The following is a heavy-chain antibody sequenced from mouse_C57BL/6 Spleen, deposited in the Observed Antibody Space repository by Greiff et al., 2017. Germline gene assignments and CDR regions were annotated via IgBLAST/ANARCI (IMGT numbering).Heavy chain of an antibody. D-gene: IGHD1-1*01. Sequence: QVQLQQPGAELVKPGASVKLSCKASGYTFTSYWMHWVKQSPGQGLEWIGMIHPNSGSTNYNEKFKSKATLTVDKSSSTAYMQLSSLTSEDSAVYYCARVGTTVVATGYFDVWGTGTTVTVSS. CDR1: GYTFTSYW. V-gene: IGHV1-64*01. J-gene: IGHJ1*03. CDR2: IHPNSGST. CDR3: ARVGTTVVATGYFDV.